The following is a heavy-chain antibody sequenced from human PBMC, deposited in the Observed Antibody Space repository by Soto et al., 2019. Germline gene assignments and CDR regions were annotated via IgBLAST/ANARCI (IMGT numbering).Heavy chain of an antibody. CDR1: GYTFTSYG. CDR3: ARDLTTMDV. D-gene: IGHD1-1*01. CDR2: IRDDNGNT. J-gene: IGHJ6*02. Sequence: QVQLVQSGAEVKKPGASVKVSCKASGYTFTSYGISWVRQAPGQGLEWMGWIRDDNGNTNYAQKLQGRVTMTTDTSTRTAYIELRSLRSNATAVHYCARDLTTMDVWGQGTTVTVSS. V-gene: IGHV1-18*01.